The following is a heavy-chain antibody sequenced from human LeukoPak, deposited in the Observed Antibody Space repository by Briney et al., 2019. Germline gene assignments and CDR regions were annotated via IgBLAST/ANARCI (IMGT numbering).Heavy chain of an antibody. CDR3: ARVLRYFDWSDVAYYFDF. CDR2: IYHSGST. J-gene: IGHJ4*02. V-gene: IGHV4-4*02. CDR1: GGSISRSHW. D-gene: IGHD3-9*01. Sequence: SGTLSLTCAVSGGSISRSHWWSWVRQPPGKGLEWIGEIYHSGSTNYNPSLMSRVTISVDKSKNQFSLKLSSVTVADTAVYYCARVLRYFDWSDVAYYFDFWGRGTLVTVSS.